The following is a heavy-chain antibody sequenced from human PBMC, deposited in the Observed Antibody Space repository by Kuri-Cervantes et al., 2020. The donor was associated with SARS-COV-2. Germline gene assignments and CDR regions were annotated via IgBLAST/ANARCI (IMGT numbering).Heavy chain of an antibody. Sequence: SETLSLTCTVSGGSTSSYYWSWSRQPAGKGLEWVGRIYHSWSTYNHPSLKSRVTISVDTSKNQFSLKLSSVTAADTAVYYCARRVVGAQGYNWFDPWGQGTLVTVSS. CDR1: GGSTSSYY. J-gene: IGHJ5*02. CDR3: ARRVVGAQGYNWFDP. D-gene: IGHD1-26*01. V-gene: IGHV4-4*07. CDR2: IYHSWST.